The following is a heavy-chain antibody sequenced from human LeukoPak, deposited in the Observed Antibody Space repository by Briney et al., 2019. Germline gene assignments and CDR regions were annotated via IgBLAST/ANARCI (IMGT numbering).Heavy chain of an antibody. D-gene: IGHD3-10*01. V-gene: IGHV4-34*01. CDR3: ARAPYYYGHFDY. CDR2: INHSGST. Sequence: SETLSLTCAVYGGSFSGYYWSWIRQPPGKGLEWIGEINHSGSTNYNPSLKSRVTISVDTSKNQFSLKLSSVTAAGTAVYYCARAPYYYGHFDYWGQGTLVTVSS. J-gene: IGHJ4*02. CDR1: GGSFSGYY.